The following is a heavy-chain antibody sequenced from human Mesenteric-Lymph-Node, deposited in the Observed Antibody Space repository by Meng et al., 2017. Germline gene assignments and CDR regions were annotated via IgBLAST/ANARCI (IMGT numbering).Heavy chain of an antibody. D-gene: IGHD4-17*01. V-gene: IGHV4-34*02. CDR1: GGSLSDYC. CDR2: IDDSGST. Sequence: VQLQQGGAGLLKPSETLSLTCAVYGGSLSDYCCPWIRQPPGKGLEWIGDIDDSGSTNYNPSLNSRISISLDKSKNHFSLKVNSVTAADTAVYYCTTLYGDSISWGQGTLVTVSS. CDR3: TTLYGDSIS. J-gene: IGHJ4*02.